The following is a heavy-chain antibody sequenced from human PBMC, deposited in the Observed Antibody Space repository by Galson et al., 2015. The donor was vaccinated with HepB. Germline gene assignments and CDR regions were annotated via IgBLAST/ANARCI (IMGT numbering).Heavy chain of an antibody. Sequence: FLRLSCAASGFSDYSNYMNWARQAPGEGLGWVSLIYSSSSSTNYADFVRGRFTISRDTSKNTVYLQMSRLRADDTAMYYCAQLGTGYWGRGTLVTVSS. CDR1: GFSDYSNY. V-gene: IGHV3-53*01. J-gene: IGHJ4*02. CDR2: IYSSSSST. CDR3: AQLGTGY. D-gene: IGHD7-27*01.